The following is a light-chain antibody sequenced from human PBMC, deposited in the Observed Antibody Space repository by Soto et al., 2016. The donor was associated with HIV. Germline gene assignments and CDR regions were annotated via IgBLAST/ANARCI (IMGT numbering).Light chain of an antibody. J-gene: IGKJ1*01. CDR1: QSISNY. CDR2: AAS. CDR3: QQYYSYPWT. Sequence: DIQLTQSPSSLSASVGDRVTITCRASQSISNYLNWYQQKPGKAPKLLIYAASSLQSGVPSRFSGRGSGTDFTLTISNLQPEDFATYYCQQYYSYPWTFGQGTKVEMK. V-gene: IGKV1-39*01.